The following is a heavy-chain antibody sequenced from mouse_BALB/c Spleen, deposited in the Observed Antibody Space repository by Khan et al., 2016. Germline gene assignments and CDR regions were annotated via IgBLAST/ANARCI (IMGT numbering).Heavy chain of an antibody. CDR1: GYSITSDYA. J-gene: IGHJ3*01. V-gene: IGHV3-2*02. Sequence: EVQLQESGPGLVRPSQSLSLTCTVTGYSITSDYAWNWIRQFPGKKLEWMGYISYSGTTSYTPSLKSRVSITADTSKNQFFLQLTLVTTEDTATYYCTTRHYYGSSSFAYWGQGTLVTVSA. CDR3: TTRHYYGSSSFAY. D-gene: IGHD1-1*01. CDR2: ISYSGTT.